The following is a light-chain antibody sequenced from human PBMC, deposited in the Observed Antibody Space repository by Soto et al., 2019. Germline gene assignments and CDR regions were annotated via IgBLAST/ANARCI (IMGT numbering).Light chain of an antibody. Sequence: QSALTQPRSVSGSPGQSVTISCTGASSDVGGYDYVSWFQQHPDKAPKLMISEVTNRPSGVSDRFSGSKSGNAASLTISGLQAEDEAYYFCFSFTTAHTHIFGTGTKVTVL. CDR3: FSFTTAHTHI. V-gene: IGLV2-11*01. CDR1: SSDVGGYDY. J-gene: IGLJ1*01. CDR2: EVT.